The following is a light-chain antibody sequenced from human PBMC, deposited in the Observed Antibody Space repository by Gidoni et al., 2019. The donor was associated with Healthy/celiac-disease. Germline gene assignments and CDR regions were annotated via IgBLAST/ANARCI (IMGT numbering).Light chain of an antibody. CDR2: EGS. Sequence: QSALTQPPSVSGSPRPSITLSCTGPSSDVGSYNLFSWYQQPPGKAPKLMIYEGSKLPSGVSNRFSGCKSGKTASLTSSGLQAEDEADYYCCSYAGSSLYVFGTGTKVTVL. CDR1: SSDVGSYNL. CDR3: CSYAGSSLYV. V-gene: IGLV2-23*01. J-gene: IGLJ1*01.